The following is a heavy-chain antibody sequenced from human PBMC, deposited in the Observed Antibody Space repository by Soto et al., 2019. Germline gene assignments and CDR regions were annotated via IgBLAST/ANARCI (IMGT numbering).Heavy chain of an antibody. Sequence: GGSLRLSCAASGFTFSSYAMHWVRQAPGKGLEWVAVISYDGSNKYYADSVKGRFTISRDNSKNTLYLQMNSLRAEDTAVYYCARDFSGYCSSTSCEIVYYYGMDVWGQGTTVTVSS. J-gene: IGHJ6*02. V-gene: IGHV3-30-3*01. CDR3: ARDFSGYCSSTSCEIVYYYGMDV. CDR2: ISYDGSNK. D-gene: IGHD2-2*01. CDR1: GFTFSSYA.